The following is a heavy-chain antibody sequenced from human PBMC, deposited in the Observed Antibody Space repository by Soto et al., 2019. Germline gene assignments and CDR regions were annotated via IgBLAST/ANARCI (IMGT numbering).Heavy chain of an antibody. CDR1: GFSLSTSGVG. J-gene: IGHJ4*02. CDR3: AHHPCCGLAPYSFDY. CDR2: IYCDDDK. V-gene: IGHV2-5*02. Sequence: QITLKESGPTLVKPTQTLTLTCTFSGFSLSTSGVGVGWIRQPPGKALEWLEVIYCDDDKRSSSSLKIRLTITKDASKTPVVLTMTNMDPVDIATDYFAHHPCCGLAPYSFDYWGQGILVTVSS. D-gene: IGHD5-18*01.